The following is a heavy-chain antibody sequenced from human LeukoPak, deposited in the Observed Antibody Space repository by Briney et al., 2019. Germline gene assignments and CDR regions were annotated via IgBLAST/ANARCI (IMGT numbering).Heavy chain of an antibody. CDR2: ISWNSGGI. Sequence: GGSLRLSCAASGFTFDDYAMHWVRQAPGKGLEWVSGISWNSGGIGYADSVKGRFTISRDNAKNSLYLQMNSLRAEDTALYYCAKAGHDYGDHTDDAFDIWGQGTMVTVSS. V-gene: IGHV3-9*01. CDR1: GFTFDDYA. CDR3: AKAGHDYGDHTDDAFDI. J-gene: IGHJ3*02. D-gene: IGHD4-17*01.